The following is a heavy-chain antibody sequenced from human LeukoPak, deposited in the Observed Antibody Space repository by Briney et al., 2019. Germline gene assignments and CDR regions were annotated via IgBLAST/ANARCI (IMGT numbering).Heavy chain of an antibody. CDR3: ATFMVLDEGDFDV. CDR1: GYTFTGYY. Sequence: ASVKVSCKASGYTFTGYYIHWVRQAPGQGLEWMGRVNPKSGATNYAQKFLGRVTMTRDTSINTAYMELRTLRSDGTAVYYCATFMVLDEGDFDVWGQGTLVTVSS. CDR2: VNPKSGAT. J-gene: IGHJ3*01. D-gene: IGHD2-8*02. V-gene: IGHV1-2*06.